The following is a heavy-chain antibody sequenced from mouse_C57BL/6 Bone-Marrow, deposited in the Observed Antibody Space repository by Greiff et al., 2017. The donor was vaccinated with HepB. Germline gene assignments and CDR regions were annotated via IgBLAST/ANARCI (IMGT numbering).Heavy chain of an antibody. Sequence: VKVVESGAELVRPGTSVKVSCKASGYAFTNYLIEWVKQRPGQGLEWIGVINPGSGGTNYNEKFKGKATLTADKSSSTAYMQLSSLTSEDSAVYFCAREAMDYWGQGTSVTVSS. V-gene: IGHV1-54*01. CDR3: AREAMDY. CDR1: GYAFTNYL. CDR2: INPGSGGT. J-gene: IGHJ4*01.